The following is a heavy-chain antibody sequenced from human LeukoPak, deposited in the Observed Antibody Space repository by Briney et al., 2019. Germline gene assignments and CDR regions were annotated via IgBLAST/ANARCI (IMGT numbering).Heavy chain of an antibody. CDR3: AREYYGSGFMDV. CDR2: IYYTGST. D-gene: IGHD3-10*01. CDR1: GAFITSYY. Sequence: SSETLSPTCTVSGAFITSYYWSWIRQPPGKGLEWIGYIYYTGSTNYNPSLKSRVTISVDRSKNQFSLKLNSVTAADTAVYYCAREYYGSGFMDVWGQGTTVTVSS. V-gene: IGHV4-59*01. J-gene: IGHJ6*02.